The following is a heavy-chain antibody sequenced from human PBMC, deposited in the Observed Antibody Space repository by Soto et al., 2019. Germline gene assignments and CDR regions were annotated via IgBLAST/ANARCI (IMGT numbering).Heavy chain of an antibody. Sequence: GGSLRLSCVASGFTFSRSNMKWVRQAPGKGLEWVSSISDGSTYIYYADSVKGRFTVSRDNAKNSLYLQMDSLRVEDTAVYYCTRAYSSSFADWGQGTLVTVSS. CDR1: GFTFSRSN. V-gene: IGHV3-21*01. D-gene: IGHD2-2*01. CDR2: ISDGSTYI. J-gene: IGHJ4*02. CDR3: TRAYSSSFAD.